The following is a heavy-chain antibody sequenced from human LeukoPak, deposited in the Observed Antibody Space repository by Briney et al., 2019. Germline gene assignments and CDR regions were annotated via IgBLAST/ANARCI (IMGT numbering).Heavy chain of an antibody. CDR1: GGTFSSYA. V-gene: IGHV1-18*01. D-gene: IGHD6-13*01. CDR2: ISAYNGNT. CDR3: ARDSSSWFGWFDP. J-gene: IGHJ5*02. Sequence: ASVRVSCKASGGTFSSYAISRVRQAPGQGLEWMGWISAYNGNTNYAQKLQGRVTMTTDTSTSTAYMELRSLRSDDTAVYYCARDSSSWFGWFDPGAREPSSPSPQ.